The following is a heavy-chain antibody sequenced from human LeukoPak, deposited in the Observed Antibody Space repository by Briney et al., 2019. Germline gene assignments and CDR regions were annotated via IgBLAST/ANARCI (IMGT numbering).Heavy chain of an antibody. D-gene: IGHD1-26*01. CDR3: ARSFSGSYYFEY. CDR2: IYTSGKT. V-gene: IGHV4-61*02. CDR1: GDSISSGRYY. J-gene: IGHJ4*02. Sequence: PSETLSLTCTVSGDSISSGRYYRSWVRQPAGKELEWIGRIYTSGKTDYNPYTPSLKSRVTVSLDTSKNQLSLFLTSVTAADTAMYYCARSFSGSYYFEYWGQGTLVTVSS.